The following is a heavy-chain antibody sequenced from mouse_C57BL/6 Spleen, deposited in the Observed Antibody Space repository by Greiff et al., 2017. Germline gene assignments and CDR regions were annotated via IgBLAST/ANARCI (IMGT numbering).Heavy chain of an antibody. CDR2: IHPNSGST. CDR3: ASPDSNLAWFAY. CDR1: GYTFTSYW. J-gene: IGHJ3*01. V-gene: IGHV1-64*01. D-gene: IGHD2-5*01. Sequence: VQLQQPGAELVKPGASVKLSCKASGYTFTSYWMHWVKQRPGQGLEWIGLIHPNSGSTNYNEKFKSKATLTVDKSSSTAYMQLSSLTSEDSAVYYCASPDSNLAWFAYWGQGTLVTVSA.